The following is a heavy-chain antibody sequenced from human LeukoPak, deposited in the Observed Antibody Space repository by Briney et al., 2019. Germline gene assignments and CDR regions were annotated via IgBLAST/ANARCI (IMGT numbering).Heavy chain of an antibody. D-gene: IGHD3-16*01. CDR1: GGSFSGYY. CDR2: IDHSGST. Sequence: PSETLSLTCAVYGGSFSGYYWSWTRQPPGKGLEWIGEIDHSGSTKYNLSLKSRVTILVDTSKNQFSLKLSSVTAADTAVYYCARETSQKGAHYMDVWGKGTTITISS. V-gene: IGHV4-34*01. CDR3: ARETSQKGAHYMDV. J-gene: IGHJ6*03.